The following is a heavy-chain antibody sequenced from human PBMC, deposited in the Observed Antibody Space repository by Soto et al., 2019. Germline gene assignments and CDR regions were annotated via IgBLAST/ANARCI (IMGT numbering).Heavy chain of an antibody. V-gene: IGHV1-18*01. CDR1: GYTFTSYG. D-gene: IGHD3-22*01. J-gene: IGHJ4*02. CDR2: SSAYNGNK. CDR3: ARDWESSGYYSHFDY. Sequence: QVQLVQSGAEVKKPGASVKVSCKASGYTFTSYGISWVRQAPGQGLEWMGWSSAYNGNKNYAQKLQGRVTMTTDTSTSTAYMELRSLRSDDTDVYYCARDWESSGYYSHFDYWGQGTLVTVSS.